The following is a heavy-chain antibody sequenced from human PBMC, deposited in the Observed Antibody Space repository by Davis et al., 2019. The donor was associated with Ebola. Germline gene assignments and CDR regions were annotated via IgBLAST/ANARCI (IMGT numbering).Heavy chain of an antibody. J-gene: IGHJ4*02. Sequence: PGGSLRLSCAASGFTFSSYAMHWVRQAPGKGLEWVAVISYDGSNKYYADSVKDRFTISRDNSKNTLYLQMNSLRAEDTAVYYCARCYRSGYYYLLDYWGQGTLVTVSS. V-gene: IGHV3-30-3*01. CDR1: GFTFSSYA. D-gene: IGHD3-3*01. CDR3: ARCYRSGYYYLLDY. CDR2: ISYDGSNK.